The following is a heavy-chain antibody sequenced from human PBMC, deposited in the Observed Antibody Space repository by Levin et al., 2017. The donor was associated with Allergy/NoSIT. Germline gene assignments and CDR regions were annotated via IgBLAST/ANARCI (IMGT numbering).Heavy chain of an antibody. J-gene: IGHJ4*02. CDR1: GFTFSSYA. V-gene: IGHV3-23*01. CDR3: AKYIGFWSGYVDY. Sequence: GESLKISCAASGFTFSSYAMSWVRQAPGKGLEWVSAISGSGGSTYYADSVKGRFTISRDNSKNTLYLQMNSLRAEDTAVYYCAKYIGFWSGYVDYWGQGTLVTVSS. D-gene: IGHD3-3*01. CDR2: ISGSGGST.